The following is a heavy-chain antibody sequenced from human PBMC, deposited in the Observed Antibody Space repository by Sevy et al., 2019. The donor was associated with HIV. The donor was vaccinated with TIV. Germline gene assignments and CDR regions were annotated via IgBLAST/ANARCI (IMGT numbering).Heavy chain of an antibody. D-gene: IGHD2-21*02. J-gene: IGHJ4*02. CDR3: ARLKSCGGDCYYFDY. Sequence: GGSLRLSCEVSGFNFRNYAVHWVRQAPGKGLEWVAIMSYVGGSEYYAVSVKGRFTISRDNSKNTLSLQMDSLRTEDTAMYYCARLKSCGGDCYYFDYWGQGTLVTVSS. CDR2: MSYVGGSE. V-gene: IGHV3-30-3*01. CDR1: GFNFRNYA.